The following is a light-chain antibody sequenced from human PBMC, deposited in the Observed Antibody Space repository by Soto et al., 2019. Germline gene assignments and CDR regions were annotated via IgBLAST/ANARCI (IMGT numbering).Light chain of an antibody. CDR2: DAS. CDR1: QSLSNW. Sequence: DIQMTQSPSTLSASVGDRVTITCRASQSLSNWLAWYQQKPGKAQKLLIYDASTLESGVPSRFSGSGSGTEFTLTISSLQPDDSATYYCQQYNSYSSRFGQGTKVDIK. V-gene: IGKV1-5*01. CDR3: QQYNSYSSR. J-gene: IGKJ1*01.